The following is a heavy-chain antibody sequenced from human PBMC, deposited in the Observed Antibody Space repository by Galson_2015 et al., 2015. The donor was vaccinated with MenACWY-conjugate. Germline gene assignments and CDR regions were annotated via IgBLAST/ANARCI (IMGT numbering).Heavy chain of an antibody. CDR2: IDPDGGTK. Sequence: SLRLSCAASGFTFSNFWMHWVRQAPGKGQVWVSRIDPDGGTKDYADFVRGRFTISRDNAENTLYLEMNSLTTEDTAVYYCTRGGKEPFDYWGQGTLVTVSS. CDR1: GFTFSNFW. D-gene: IGHD3-16*01. V-gene: IGHV3-74*01. CDR3: TRGGKEPFDY. J-gene: IGHJ4*02.